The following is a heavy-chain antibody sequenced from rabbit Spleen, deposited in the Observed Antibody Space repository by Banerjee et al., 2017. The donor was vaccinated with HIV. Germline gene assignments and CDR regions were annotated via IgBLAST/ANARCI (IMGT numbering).Heavy chain of an antibody. V-gene: IGHV1S40*01. CDR3: ARDSGTSFSSYGMDL. J-gene: IGHJ6*01. D-gene: IGHD8-1*01. CDR1: GFSFSAGYY. Sequence: QSLEESGGDLVKPGASLTLTCTASGFSFSAGYYMCWVRQAPGKGLEWIACIDTNDGDTDYANWPKGRFTISKTSSTTVTLQMTSLTAADTATYFCARDSGTSFSSYGMDLWGQETLVTVS. CDR2: IDTNDGDT.